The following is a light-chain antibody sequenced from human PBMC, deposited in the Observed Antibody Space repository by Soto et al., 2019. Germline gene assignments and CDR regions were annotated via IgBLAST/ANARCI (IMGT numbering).Light chain of an antibody. CDR2: LNSDGSH. CDR3: QTWGTGIRV. Sequence: QLVLTQSPSASASLGASVKLTCTLSTGHSSYAIAWHQQQPEKGPRYLMKLNSDGSHSKGDGIPDRFSGSSSGAERYLPIPSLQSEDEADYYCQTWGTGIRVFGGGTKLTVL. V-gene: IGLV4-69*01. CDR1: TGHSSYA. J-gene: IGLJ3*02.